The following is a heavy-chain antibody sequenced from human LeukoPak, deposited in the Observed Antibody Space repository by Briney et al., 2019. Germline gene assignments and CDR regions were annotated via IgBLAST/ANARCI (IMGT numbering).Heavy chain of an antibody. CDR1: GGSFSGYY. CDR3: ARRRLWPYYYMDV. CDR2: INHSGST. D-gene: IGHD5-24*01. Sequence: KPSETLSLTCAVYGGSFSGYYWSWIRQPPGKGLEWIGEINHSGSTNYNPSLKSRVTISVDTSKNQFSPKLSSVTAADTAVYYCARRRLWPYYYMDVWGKGTTVTVSS. V-gene: IGHV4-34*01. J-gene: IGHJ6*03.